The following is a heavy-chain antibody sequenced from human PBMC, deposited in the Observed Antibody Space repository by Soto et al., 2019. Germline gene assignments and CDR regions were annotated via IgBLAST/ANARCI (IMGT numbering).Heavy chain of an antibody. Sequence: TLVNPTQTLTLTCTFSGFSFTTAGVAVGWIRQTPGGALEWLTLIYYNDDRRFSPSLKTRLTITGDTSKNQVVLSLTNVDPGDTATYLCAHSDGGYEIIYFDFWGQGIPVTVSS. D-gene: IGHD5-12*01. CDR1: GFSFTTAGVA. CDR2: IYYNDDR. V-gene: IGHV2-5*01. CDR3: AHSDGGYEIIYFDF. J-gene: IGHJ4*02.